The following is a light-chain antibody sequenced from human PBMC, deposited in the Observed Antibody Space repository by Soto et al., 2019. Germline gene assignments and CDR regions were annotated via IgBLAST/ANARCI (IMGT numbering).Light chain of an antibody. CDR1: QSLLHITGETF. CDR3: MQSTELPPT. V-gene: IGKV2D-29*02. J-gene: IGKJ5*01. Sequence: DVVMTQTPLSLSVAPGQPASISCKSSQSLLHITGETFLFWYLQKPGQSPQLLIYEVSTRVSGVPDRFSRSRSGTDFTLETSGVETDDVGIYYCMQSTELPPTFGQGTRLGIE. CDR2: EVS.